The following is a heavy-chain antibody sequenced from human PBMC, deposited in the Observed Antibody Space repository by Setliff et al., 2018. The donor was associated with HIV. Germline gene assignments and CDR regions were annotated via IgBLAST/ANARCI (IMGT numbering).Heavy chain of an antibody. CDR2: INPLSDAT. V-gene: IGHV1-2*02. Sequence: ASVKVSCKASGYTFSDYYLHWVRQAPGQAIEWMGWINPLSDATKFSHKFQDRVTMTTDTSTSTAYMELRSLRSDDTAVYYCARDGYYYGSGSYSSFDYWGQGTLVTVSS. D-gene: IGHD3-10*01. CDR3: ARDGYYYGSGSYSSFDY. J-gene: IGHJ4*02. CDR1: GYTFSDYY.